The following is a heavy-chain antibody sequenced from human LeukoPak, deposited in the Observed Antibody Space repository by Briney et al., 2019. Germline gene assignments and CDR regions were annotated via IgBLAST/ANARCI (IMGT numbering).Heavy chain of an antibody. CDR1: GGTFSSYA. CDR2: ILPILGIA. V-gene: IGHV1-69*04. CDR3: ARGGTISIAARLRGDPRFDY. D-gene: IGHD6-6*01. J-gene: IGHJ4*02. Sequence: SVKVSCKASGGTFSSYAISWVRQAPGQGLEWMGRILPILGIANYAQKFQGRVTITADKSTSTAYMELSSLRSEDTAVYYCARGGTISIAARLRGDPRFDYWGQGTLVTVSS.